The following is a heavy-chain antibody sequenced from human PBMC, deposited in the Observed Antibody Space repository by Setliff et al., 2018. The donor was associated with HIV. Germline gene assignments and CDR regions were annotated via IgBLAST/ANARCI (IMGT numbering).Heavy chain of an antibody. CDR2: INHSGSI. CDR3: ARGAYYYDRRGFDF. J-gene: IGHJ4*02. CDR1: GGSFSDYF. D-gene: IGHD3-22*01. V-gene: IGHV4-34*01. Sequence: PSETLSLTCAVYGGSFSDYFWTWIRQPPGKGLEWIGEINHSGSITHNPSLKSRLNMSVDTSKKQFSLKLTSVTAADTAVYYCARGAYYYDRRGFDFWGQGTLVTVSS.